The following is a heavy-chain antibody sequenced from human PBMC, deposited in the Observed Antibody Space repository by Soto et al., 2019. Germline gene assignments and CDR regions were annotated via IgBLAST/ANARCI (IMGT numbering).Heavy chain of an antibody. J-gene: IGHJ4*02. CDR3: ARWGTTGGLDV. CDR2: TSYDGSNN. V-gene: IGHV3-33*05. Sequence: QVQLVESGGGVVQPGTSLRLSCVGSGFTFRSYVIHWVRQAPGKGLVWVALTSYDGSNNFYGDSVKGRFTISRDNSRNTLELQMDSLRLEDTSLYYCARWGTTGGLDVWGQGTLVSVSS. D-gene: IGHD3-16*01. CDR1: GFTFRSYV.